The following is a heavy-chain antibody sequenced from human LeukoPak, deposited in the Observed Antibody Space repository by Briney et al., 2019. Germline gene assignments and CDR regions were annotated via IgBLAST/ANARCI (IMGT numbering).Heavy chain of an antibody. V-gene: IGHV1-24*01. J-gene: IGHJ1*01. CDR3: ATDVLITMVRGVINAEYFQH. CDR1: GYTLTELS. CDR2: FDPEDGET. Sequence: ASVKVSCKVSGYTLTELSMHWVRQAPGKGLEWMGGFDPEDGETIYAQKFQGRVTMTEDTSTDTAYMELSSLRSEDTPVYYCATDVLITMVRGVINAEYFQHWGQGTLATVSS. D-gene: IGHD3-10*01.